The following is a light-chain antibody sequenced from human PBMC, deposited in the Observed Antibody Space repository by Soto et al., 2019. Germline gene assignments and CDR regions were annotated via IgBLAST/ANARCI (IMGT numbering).Light chain of an antibody. CDR3: SSYTSSSTYV. CDR2: DVS. CDR1: SSDVGGYNY. V-gene: IGLV2-14*01. J-gene: IGLJ1*01. Sequence: QSALTQPASVSGSPGQSITISCTGTSSDVGGYNYVSWYQQHPGKAPKLMIYDVSNRPSGVSNHFSGSKSGNTASLTISGFQAEDEADYYCSSYTSSSTYVFGTGTKFTVL.